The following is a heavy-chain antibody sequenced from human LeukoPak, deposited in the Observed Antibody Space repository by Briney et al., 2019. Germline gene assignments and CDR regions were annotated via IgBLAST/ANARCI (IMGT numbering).Heavy chain of an antibody. CDR3: AKDCEVRYPPDAFDI. V-gene: IGHV3-23*01. J-gene: IGHJ3*02. Sequence: GGSLRLSCAASGFTFDDYAMHWVRQAPGKGLEWVSAISGSGGSTYYADSVKGRFTISRDNSKNTLYLQMNSLRAEDTAVYYCAKDCEVRYPPDAFDIWGQGTMVTVSS. D-gene: IGHD3-9*01. CDR1: GFTFDDYA. CDR2: ISGSGGST.